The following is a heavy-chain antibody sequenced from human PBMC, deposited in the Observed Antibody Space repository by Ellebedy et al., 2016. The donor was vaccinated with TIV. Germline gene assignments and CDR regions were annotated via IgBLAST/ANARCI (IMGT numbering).Heavy chain of an antibody. CDR3: ARHGCEWHDCANYYGMDV. CDR1: GGSISSYY. V-gene: IGHV4-59*08. J-gene: IGHJ6*02. D-gene: IGHD2-21*02. CDR2: IYYSGST. Sequence: MPSETLSLTCTVSGGSISSYYWSWIRQPPGKGLEWIGYIYYSGSTNYNPSLKSRVTISVDTSKNQFSLKLSSVTAADTAVYYCARHGCEWHDCANYYGMDVWGQGTTVTVSS.